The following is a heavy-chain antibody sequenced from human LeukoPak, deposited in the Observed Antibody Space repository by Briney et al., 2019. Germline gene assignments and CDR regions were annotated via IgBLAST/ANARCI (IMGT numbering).Heavy chain of an antibody. D-gene: IGHD6-13*01. CDR3: ASLAPGTIAAAGNNY. Sequence: SETLSLTCAVYGGSFSGYYWSWIRQPPGKGLEWIGEIYHSGSTNYNPSLKSRVTISVDKSKNQFSLKLSSVTAADTAVYYCASLAPGTIAAAGNNYWGQGTLVTVSS. CDR1: GGSFSGYY. CDR2: IYHSGST. V-gene: IGHV4-34*01. J-gene: IGHJ4*02.